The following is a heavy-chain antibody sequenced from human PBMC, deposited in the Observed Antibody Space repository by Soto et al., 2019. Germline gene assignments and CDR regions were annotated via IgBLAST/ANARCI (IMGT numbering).Heavy chain of an antibody. CDR1: GFTFSAYA. V-gene: IGHV3-23*01. CDR2: ISGRGDTT. J-gene: IGHJ4*02. D-gene: IGHD3-10*01. Sequence: GGSLRLSCAASGFTFSAYAMGWVRQAPGKXLEWVSAISGRGDTTYDADSVKGRFSISRDNSKNTLYVQMNSLRAEDTAVYYCAKGKYDASGSFYNNLDYWGQGTVVTVSS. CDR3: AKGKYDASGSFYNNLDY.